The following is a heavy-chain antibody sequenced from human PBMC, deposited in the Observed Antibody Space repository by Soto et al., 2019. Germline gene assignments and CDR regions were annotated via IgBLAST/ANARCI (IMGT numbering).Heavy chain of an antibody. J-gene: IGHJ6*03. Sequence: GGSLRLSCAASGFTFSSYAMSWVRQAPGKGLEWVSAISGSGGSTYYADSVKGRFTISRDNSKNTLYLQMNSLRAEDTAVYYCAKDWDNYYYYYMDVWGKGTTVTVSS. CDR1: GFTFSSYA. CDR3: AKDWDNYYYYYMDV. CDR2: ISGSGGST. D-gene: IGHD1-26*01. V-gene: IGHV3-23*01.